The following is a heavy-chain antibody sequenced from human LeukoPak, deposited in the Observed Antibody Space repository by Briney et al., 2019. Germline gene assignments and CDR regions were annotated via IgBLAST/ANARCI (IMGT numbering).Heavy chain of an antibody. D-gene: IGHD3-10*01. Sequence: SETLSLTCAVYGGSFSGYYWSWIRQPPGKGLEWIGEINHSGSTNYNPSLKSRVTISLGTSKNQFSLTVISMTAADTAAYYCTKSDGYGLIRICGRGTMVTVSS. V-gene: IGHV4-34*03. CDR3: TKSDGYGLIRI. CDR1: GGSFSGYY. CDR2: INHSGST. J-gene: IGHJ3*02.